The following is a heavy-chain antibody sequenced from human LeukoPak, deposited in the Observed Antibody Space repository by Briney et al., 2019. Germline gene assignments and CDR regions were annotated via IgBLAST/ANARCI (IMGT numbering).Heavy chain of an antibody. V-gene: IGHV3-7*01. J-gene: IGHJ4*02. D-gene: IGHD4-17*01. CDR2: LKQDGSEI. Sequence: ETLSLTCAVYGGSFSGYYWSWIRQAPGKGLEWVGNLKQDGSEIYYLDSVKGRFTISRDNAKNSLYLQMNNLRAEDTAVYYCATIEAVRFHYWGQGTLVTVSS. CDR1: GGSFSGYY. CDR3: ATIEAVRFHY.